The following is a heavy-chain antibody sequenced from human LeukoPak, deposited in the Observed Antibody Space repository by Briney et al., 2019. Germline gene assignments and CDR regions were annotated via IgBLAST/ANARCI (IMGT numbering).Heavy chain of an antibody. CDR1: GYTFTGYY. J-gene: IGHJ4*02. CDR3: ARLTDSSSWYGFDY. V-gene: IGHV1-2*02. Sequence: ASVKVSCKASGYTFTGYYMHWVRQAPGQGLEWMGWINPNSGGTNYAQKFQGRVTMTRDTSISTAYMELSRLRSDDTAVYYCARLTDSSSWYGFDYWGQGTLVTVSS. D-gene: IGHD6-13*01. CDR2: INPNSGGT.